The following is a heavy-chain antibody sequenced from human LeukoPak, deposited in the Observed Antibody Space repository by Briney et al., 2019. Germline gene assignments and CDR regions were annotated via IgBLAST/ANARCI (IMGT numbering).Heavy chain of an antibody. V-gene: IGHV3-30*04. CDR1: GFTFSSYA. Sequence: GGSLRLSCAASGFTFSSYAMHWVRQAPGKGLEWVAVISYDGSNKYYADSVKGRFTISRVNSKNTLYLQMNSLRAEDTAVYYCARGSPDYYGSGSYYYYYYGMGVWGKGTTVTVSS. CDR2: ISYDGSNK. CDR3: ARGSPDYYGSGSYYYYYYGMGV. D-gene: IGHD3-10*01. J-gene: IGHJ6*04.